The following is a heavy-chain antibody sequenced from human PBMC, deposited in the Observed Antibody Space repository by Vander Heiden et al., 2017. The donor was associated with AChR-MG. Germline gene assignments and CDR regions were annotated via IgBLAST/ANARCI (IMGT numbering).Heavy chain of an antibody. CDR2: IYWDDDK. CDR1: GFSLSTSGVG. D-gene: IGHD6-13*01. J-gene: IGHJ4*02. CDR3: AHSWIGAAAGTLTWRGYFDY. Sequence: QITLKESGPTLVKPTQTLTLTCTFSGFSLSTSGVGVGWIRQPPGKALEWLALIYWDDDKRYSPSLKSRLTITKDTSKNQVVLTMTNMDPVDTATYYCAHSWIGAAAGTLTWRGYFDYWGQGTLVTVSS. V-gene: IGHV2-5*02.